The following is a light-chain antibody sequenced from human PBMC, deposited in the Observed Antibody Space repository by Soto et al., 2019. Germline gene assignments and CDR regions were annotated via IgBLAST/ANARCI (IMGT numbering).Light chain of an antibody. CDR1: QSLLHITGETF. Sequence: DVVMTQTPLSLSVAPGQPASISCKSSQSLLHITGETFLFWYLQKPGQSPQLLIYEVSTRVSGVPDRFSGSGSGTDFTLESSRVETDDVGIYYCMQGTHWPHTFGQGTKVETK. CDR3: MQGTHWPHT. CDR2: EVS. J-gene: IGKJ1*01. V-gene: IGKV2-29*03.